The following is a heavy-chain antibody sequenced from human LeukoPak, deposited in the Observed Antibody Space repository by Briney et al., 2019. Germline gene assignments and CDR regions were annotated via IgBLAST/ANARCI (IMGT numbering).Heavy chain of an antibody. Sequence: PGGSLRLSRAASGFTFSSYSMNWVRQAPGKGLEWVSSISSSSSYIYYADSVKGRFTISRDNTKNSLYLQMNSLRADDRAVYYCARDTVVPNAYWGQGTMVTV. J-gene: IGHJ4*02. D-gene: IGHD4-23*01. CDR1: GFTFSSYS. CDR2: ISSSSSYI. V-gene: IGHV3-21*01. CDR3: ARDTVVPNAY.